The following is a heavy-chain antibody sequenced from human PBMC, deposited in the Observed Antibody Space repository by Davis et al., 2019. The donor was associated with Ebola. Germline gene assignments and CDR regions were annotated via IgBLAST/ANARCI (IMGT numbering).Heavy chain of an antibody. D-gene: IGHD6-13*01. J-gene: IGHJ5*02. Sequence: SETLSLTCAVSGGSISSSNWWSWVRQPPGKGLEWIGEIYHSGNTNYNPSLKSRVTISVDTSKNQFSLKVTSVTAADTAVYYCVRGLGMGWFDPWGQGTLVTVSS. CDR1: GGSISSSNW. CDR2: IYHSGNT. CDR3: VRGLGMGWFDP. V-gene: IGHV4-4*02.